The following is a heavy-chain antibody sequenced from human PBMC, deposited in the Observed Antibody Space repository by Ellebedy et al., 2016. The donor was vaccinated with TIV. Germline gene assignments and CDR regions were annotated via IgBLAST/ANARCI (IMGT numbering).Heavy chain of an antibody. Sequence: GESLKISCAVSGFTFSSYEMNWVRQAPGKGLEWVSYISGSASVTAYADSVKGRFTISRDNARTSLYQQMNSLRVDDTAMYYCARSYGARTSGPWGQGTLVTVSS. CDR2: ISGSASVT. CDR1: GFTFSSYE. CDR3: ARSYGARTSGP. D-gene: IGHD3-16*01. V-gene: IGHV3-48*03. J-gene: IGHJ5*02.